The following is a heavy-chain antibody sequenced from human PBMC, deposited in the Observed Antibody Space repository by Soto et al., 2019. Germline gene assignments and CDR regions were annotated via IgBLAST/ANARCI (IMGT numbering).Heavy chain of an antibody. Sequence: TGGSLRLSCAASGFTFSSYSMNWVRQAPGKGLEWVSSISSSSSYIYYADSVKGRFTISRDNAKNSLYLQMNSLRAEDTAVYYCARDRYRDIVLMVYANNYYYGMDVWGQGTAVTVSS. J-gene: IGHJ6*02. D-gene: IGHD2-8*01. CDR1: GFTFSSYS. V-gene: IGHV3-21*01. CDR2: ISSSSSYI. CDR3: ARDRYRDIVLMVYANNYYYGMDV.